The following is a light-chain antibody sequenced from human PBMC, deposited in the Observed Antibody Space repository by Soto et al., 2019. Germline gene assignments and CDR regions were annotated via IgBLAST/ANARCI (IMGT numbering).Light chain of an antibody. V-gene: IGLV1-51*01. CDR2: DDD. CDR1: SSNIGGNS. CDR3: GSRDSSLSAYV. J-gene: IGLJ1*01. Sequence: QSVLAQPPSVSWAPGHKVTISCSGSSSNIGGNSVSWYQQLPGTAPKLLIYDDDKRPSGIPDRFSGSKSGTSATLGITGFQTGDEADYYCGSRDSSLSAYVFGTGTKVTVL.